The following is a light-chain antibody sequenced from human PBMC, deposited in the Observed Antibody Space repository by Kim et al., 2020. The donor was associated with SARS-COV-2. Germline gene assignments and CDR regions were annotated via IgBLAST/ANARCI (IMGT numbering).Light chain of an antibody. CDR2: GNN. J-gene: IGLJ2*01. CDR1: RSNIGPTYY. CDR3: QSYDSSLSVVV. Sequence: QRVTSSCTGSRSNIGPTYYTHWYQHLPGTAPKLLIYGNNNRPSGVPDRFSGSKSGTSASLAITGLQAEDEADYYCQSYDSSLSVVVFGGGTKVTVL. V-gene: IGLV1-40*01.